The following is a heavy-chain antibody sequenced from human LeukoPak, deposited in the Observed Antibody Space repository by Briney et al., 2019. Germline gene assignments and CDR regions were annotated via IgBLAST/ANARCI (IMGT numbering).Heavy chain of an antibody. Sequence: GESLRLSCAASGFTFSSYSMNWVRQAPGKGLEWVSSISSASTYIYYADSVKGRFTISKDNAKNSLYLQMNSLRAEDTAMYYCARLVWDTTMADGDIDSWGQGTLLIVSS. CDR2: ISSASTYI. CDR1: GFTFSSYS. CDR3: ARLVWDTTMADGDIDS. D-gene: IGHD5-18*01. V-gene: IGHV3-21*01. J-gene: IGHJ4*02.